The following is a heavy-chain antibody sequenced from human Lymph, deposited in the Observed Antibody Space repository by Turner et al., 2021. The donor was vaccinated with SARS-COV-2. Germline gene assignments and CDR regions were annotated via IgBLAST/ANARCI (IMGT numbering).Heavy chain of an antibody. D-gene: IGHD1-26*01. Sequence: QVQLVQSGAEVKKPGSSVKVSCTDSGGTFSSYAINWVRQAPGQGLEWMGRIIPILGIANDAQKFQGRVTITADKSTSTAYMELSSLRSEDTAVYYCARGRLDSFGGGYYSWFDPWGQGTLVTVSS. CDR3: ARGRLDSFGGGYYSWFDP. CDR2: IIPILGIA. J-gene: IGHJ5*02. CDR1: GGTFSSYA. V-gene: IGHV1-69*04.